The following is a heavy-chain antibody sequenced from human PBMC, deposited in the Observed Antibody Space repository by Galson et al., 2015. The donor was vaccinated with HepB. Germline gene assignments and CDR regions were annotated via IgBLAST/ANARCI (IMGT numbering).Heavy chain of an antibody. V-gene: IGHV1-58*02. CDR3: TRHEEDILTGHEYAN. CDR1: GFTFTSSA. CDR2: IVVGSGNT. J-gene: IGHJ4*02. Sequence: SVKVSCKASGFTFTSSAMQWVRQARGQRLEWIGWIVVGSGNTNYAQKFQERVTITRDMSTSTAYMELSSLRSEDTAVYYCTRHEEDILTGHEYANWGQGTLVTVSS. D-gene: IGHD3-9*01.